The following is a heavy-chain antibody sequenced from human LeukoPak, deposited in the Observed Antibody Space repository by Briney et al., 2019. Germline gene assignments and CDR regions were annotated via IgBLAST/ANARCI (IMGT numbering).Heavy chain of an antibody. V-gene: IGHV5-51*01. CDR3: ARPLVGTGYSSSWYFYY. D-gene: IGHD6-13*01. J-gene: IGHJ4*02. CDR1: GYSFTTYW. Sequence: GESLKISCKGSGYSFTTYWIAWVRQMPGKGLEWMGIIYPGGSDTRYSPSFQGQVTISADKSINTAYLQWSSLKASDTAMYYCARPLVGTGYSSSWYFYYWGQGTLVTVSS. CDR2: IYPGGSDT.